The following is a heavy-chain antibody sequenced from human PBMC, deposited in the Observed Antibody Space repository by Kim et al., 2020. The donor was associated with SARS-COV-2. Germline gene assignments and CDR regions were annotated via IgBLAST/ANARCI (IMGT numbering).Heavy chain of an antibody. CDR2: IWYDGSNK. CDR1: GFTFSSYG. Sequence: GGSLRLSCAASGFTFSSYGMHWVRQAPGKGLECVAVIWYDGSNKYYADSVKGRFTISRDNSKNTLYLQMNSLRAEDTAVYYCAKSTRGYDSPYYFDYWG. D-gene: IGHD3-22*01. V-gene: IGHV3-33*06. CDR3: AKSTRGYDSPYYFDY. J-gene: IGHJ4*01.